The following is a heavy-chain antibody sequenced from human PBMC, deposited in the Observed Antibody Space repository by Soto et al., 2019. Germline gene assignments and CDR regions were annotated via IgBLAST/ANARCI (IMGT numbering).Heavy chain of an antibody. Sequence: GGSLRLSCAASRFTFSSYEMNWVRQAPGKGLEWVSYISSSGSTIYYADSVKGRFTISRDNAKNSLYLQMNSLRAEDTAVYYCARDLYDSYQAYGMDVWGQGTTVNVSS. CDR1: RFTFSSYE. V-gene: IGHV3-48*03. CDR3: ARDLYDSYQAYGMDV. D-gene: IGHD5-12*01. J-gene: IGHJ6*02. CDR2: ISSSGSTI.